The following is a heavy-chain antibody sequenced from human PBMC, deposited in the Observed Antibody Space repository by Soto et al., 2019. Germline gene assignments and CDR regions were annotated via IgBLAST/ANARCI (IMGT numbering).Heavy chain of an antibody. CDR2: ISGSGDST. CDR3: ARRGSGGYYDY. Sequence: EVQLLESGGGLVQPGGSLRLSCAASGFTFSSYAMRWVRQAPGKGLEWVSAISGSGDSTYYADSVKGRFTISRDNSKNPLYRKMNGLRAEDTAVYNCARRGSGGYYDYWGQGTLVTVSS. J-gene: IGHJ4*02. CDR1: GFTFSSYA. D-gene: IGHD6-19*01. V-gene: IGHV3-23*01.